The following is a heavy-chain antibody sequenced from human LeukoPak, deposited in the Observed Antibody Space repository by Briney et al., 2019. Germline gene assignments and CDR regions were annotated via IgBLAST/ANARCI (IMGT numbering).Heavy chain of an antibody. CDR3: AREDIGATTFYYYYGMDV. Sequence: PGGSLRLSCGASGFTFSDYYMRWIRQAPGKGLEWVSYIRRSGSTINYADDVKGRCTISRDNAKNTLYLQMNSLRAEDTAVYYCAREDIGATTFYYYYGMDVWGQGTTVTVSS. CDR1: GFTFSDYY. J-gene: IGHJ6*02. V-gene: IGHV3-11*01. CDR2: IRRSGSTI. D-gene: IGHD5-12*01.